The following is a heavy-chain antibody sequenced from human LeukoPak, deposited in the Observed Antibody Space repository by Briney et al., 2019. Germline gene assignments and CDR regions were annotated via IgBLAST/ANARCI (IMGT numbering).Heavy chain of an antibody. J-gene: IGHJ4*02. Sequence: GGTLRLSCAASGFTFSSYGMTWVRQAPGKGLEWVSAISGSGSGGSTYYADSVKGRFTISRDNSKNTVYLQMNSLRVEDTAVYYCATYRQVLLPFESWGQGTLVTVSS. D-gene: IGHD2-8*02. CDR2: ISGSGSGGST. CDR1: GFTFSSYG. V-gene: IGHV3-23*01. CDR3: ATYRQVLLPFES.